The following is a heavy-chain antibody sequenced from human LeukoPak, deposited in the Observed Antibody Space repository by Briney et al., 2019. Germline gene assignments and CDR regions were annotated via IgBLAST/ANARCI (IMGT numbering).Heavy chain of an antibody. D-gene: IGHD3-22*01. CDR2: IYPGDSDT. V-gene: IGHV5-51*01. J-gene: IGHJ4*02. CDR3: ARQGPERDYYDSSGYLIPGFDY. CDR1: GYSFTSYW. Sequence: GESLKISCKGSGYSFTSYWIGWVRQMPGKGLEWMGIIYPGDSDTRYSPSFQGQVTISADKSISTAYLQWSSLKASDTAMYYCARQGPERDYYDSSGYLIPGFDYWGQGTLVTVSS.